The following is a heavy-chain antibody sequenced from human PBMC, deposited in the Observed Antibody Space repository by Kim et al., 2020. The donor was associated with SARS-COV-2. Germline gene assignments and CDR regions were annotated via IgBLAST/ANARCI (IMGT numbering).Heavy chain of an antibody. J-gene: IGHJ5*02. Sequence: SVKVSCKASGFTFNNSAVQWIRQARGEGLESIGWIVVGSGLTHYVDKLQERLTITRDMSTNTTYLELSNLRSDDTAVYYCAADHCSGGTCSRVDPWGQGTRVIVSS. CDR3: AADHCSGGTCSRVDP. CDR1: GFTFNNSA. CDR2: IVVGSGLT. D-gene: IGHD2-15*01. V-gene: IGHV1-58*01.